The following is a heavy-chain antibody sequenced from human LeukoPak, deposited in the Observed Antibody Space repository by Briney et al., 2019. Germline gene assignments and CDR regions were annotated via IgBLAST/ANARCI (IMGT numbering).Heavy chain of an antibody. D-gene: IGHD6-19*01. CDR1: GYTFTGYY. CDR2: INPNSGGT. J-gene: IGHJ4*02. V-gene: IGHV1-2*02. CDR3: ARDNVAVPGSLIAVAGTGFDY. Sequence: ASVKVSCKASGYTFTGYYMHWVRQAPGQGLEWMGWINPNSGGTNYAQKFQGRVTMTRDTSISTAYMELSRLRSDDTAVYYCARDNVAVPGSLIAVAGTGFDYWGQGTLVTVSS.